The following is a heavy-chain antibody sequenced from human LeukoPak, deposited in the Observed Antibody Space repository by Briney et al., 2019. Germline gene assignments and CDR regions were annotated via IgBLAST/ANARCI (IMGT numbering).Heavy chain of an antibody. J-gene: IGHJ3*01. V-gene: IGHV3-49*02. Sequence: GGSLRLSCAASGFPFSYYFMTWIRQAPGKGLEWLGFIRSTIYGGTTDYAASVKGRFTISRDDSKSIAYLQMNSLKTEDTAMYYCTRDYPASFDVWGQGTLVTVSS. CDR2: IRSTIYGGTT. CDR3: TRDYPASFDV. CDR1: GFPFSYYF.